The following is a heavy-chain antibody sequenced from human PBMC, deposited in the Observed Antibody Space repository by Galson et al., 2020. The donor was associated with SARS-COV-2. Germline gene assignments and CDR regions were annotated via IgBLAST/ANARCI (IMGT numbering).Heavy chain of an antibody. Sequence: SETLSLTCTVSGGSISNGGYYWSWIHQHPGKGLEWIGYIYYTGSTYYNPSLRSRVTISVDTSKNQFSLKLSSVTAADTAVYYCTRRLSLSTIAARLGWFDPWGQGNLVIVSS. V-gene: IGHV4-31*03. CDR2: IYYTGST. J-gene: IGHJ5*02. CDR3: TRRLSLSTIAARLGWFDP. D-gene: IGHD6-6*01. CDR1: GGSISNGGYY.